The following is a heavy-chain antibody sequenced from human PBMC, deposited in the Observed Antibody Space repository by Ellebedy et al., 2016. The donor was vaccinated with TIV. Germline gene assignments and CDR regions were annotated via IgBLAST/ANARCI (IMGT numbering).Heavy chain of an antibody. Sequence: GGSLRLXCAASGFTFSSYAMTWVRQAPGKGLEWVSSIIGGGEMTFHADSVKGRFTISRDNSKNTLDLQMNSLRSEDTAVYYCAKDGGSWLPDFWGQGTLVTVSS. CDR1: GFTFSSYA. V-gene: IGHV3-23*01. CDR3: AKDGGSWLPDF. CDR2: IIGGGEMT. J-gene: IGHJ4*02. D-gene: IGHD6-19*01.